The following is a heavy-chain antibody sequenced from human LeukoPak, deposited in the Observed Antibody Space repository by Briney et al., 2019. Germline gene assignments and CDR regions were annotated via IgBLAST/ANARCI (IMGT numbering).Heavy chain of an antibody. CDR2: INSSGGST. CDR3: ARVRDGFNDAYDI. D-gene: IGHD5-24*01. J-gene: IGHJ3*02. CDR1: GYTFPTYD. Sequence: GASVTVSCTASGYTFPTYDMNWVRQAPGQGLQWMGLINSSGGSTNYAQNFQGRVTMTGDTSKSTVYMELSSVRSEDTAVYYCARVRDGFNDAYDIWGQGTMVTVTS. V-gene: IGHV1-46*01.